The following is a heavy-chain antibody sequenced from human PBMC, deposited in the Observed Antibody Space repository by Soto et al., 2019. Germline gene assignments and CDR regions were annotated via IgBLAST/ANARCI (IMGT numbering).Heavy chain of an antibody. D-gene: IGHD3-16*01. V-gene: IGHV3-48*02. CDR1: GFTFSSYS. CDR2: ITSRSSSI. CDR3: ARDLARGH. Sequence: QPGGSLRLSCAASGFTFSSYSMNWVRQAPGKGLEWVSYITSRSSSIYYADSVKGRFTISRGNAKNSLYLQMNSLRDADTAVYYCARDLARGHWGQGTLVTVSS. J-gene: IGHJ4*02.